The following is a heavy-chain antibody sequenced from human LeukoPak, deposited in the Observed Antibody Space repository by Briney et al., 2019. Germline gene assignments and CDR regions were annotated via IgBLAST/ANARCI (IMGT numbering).Heavy chain of an antibody. J-gene: IGHJ4*02. CDR2: IGGNGGDT. CDR3: ARRYCANGICYYFDY. Sequence: PGGSLRLSCAVSGFTFSSHVMSWVRQAPGKGLEWVAIIGGNGGDTHYADSVRGRFTISRDNSKDTLYLQMNSLRAEDTAVYYCARRYCANGICYYFDYWGQGTLVTVSS. D-gene: IGHD2-8*01. V-gene: IGHV3-23*01. CDR1: GFTFSSHV.